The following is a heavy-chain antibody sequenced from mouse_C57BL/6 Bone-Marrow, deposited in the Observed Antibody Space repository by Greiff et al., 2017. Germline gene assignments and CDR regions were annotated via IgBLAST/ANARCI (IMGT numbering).Heavy chain of an antibody. Sequence: QVQLQQPGAELVMPGASVKLSCKASGYTFTSYWMHWVKQRPGQGLEWIGEIDPSDSYTNYNQKFKGKATLTVDTSSSTAYMQLSSLTSEGSAVDYCARDWDDYGGWYFDVWGTGTTVTVSS. CDR1: GYTFTSYW. J-gene: IGHJ1*03. CDR3: ARDWDDYGGWYFDV. CDR2: IDPSDSYT. D-gene: IGHD2-4*01. V-gene: IGHV1-69*01.